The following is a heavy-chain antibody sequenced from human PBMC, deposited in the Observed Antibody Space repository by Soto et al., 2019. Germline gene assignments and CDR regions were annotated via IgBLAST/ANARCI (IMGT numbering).Heavy chain of an antibody. CDR2: ISGSGGST. V-gene: IGHV3-23*01. J-gene: IGHJ4*02. D-gene: IGHD1-26*01. CDR3: AKGRPRSGSYPDFDY. Sequence: GGSLRLSCAASGFTFSSYAMSWVRQAPGKGLEWVSAISGSGGSTYCADSVKGRFTISRDNSKNTLYLQMNSLRAEDTAVYYCAKGRPRSGSYPDFDYWGQGTLVTVSS. CDR1: GFTFSSYA.